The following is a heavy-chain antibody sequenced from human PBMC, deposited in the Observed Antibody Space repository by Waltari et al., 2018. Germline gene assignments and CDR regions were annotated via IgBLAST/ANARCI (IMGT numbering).Heavy chain of an antibody. CDR1: GFDFSNFW. D-gene: IGHD3-16*02. CDR3: VRVGEENSNSQYRWFDA. J-gene: IGHJ5*02. Sequence: DVQLVESGGGLVQPGGSLRLSCVVSGFDFSNFWMIWARQAPGKGLEGGDNKKKDGSEIQYVDSGKGRFTISRDNAKKSVYLQMNSLRVEDTAVYFCVRVGEENSNSQYRWFDAWGQGSLVTVSS. CDR2: KKKDGSEI. V-gene: IGHV3-7*01.